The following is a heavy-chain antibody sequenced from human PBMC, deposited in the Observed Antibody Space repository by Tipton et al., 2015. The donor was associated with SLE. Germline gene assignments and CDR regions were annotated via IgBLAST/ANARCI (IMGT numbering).Heavy chain of an antibody. V-gene: IGHV4-59*08. CDR1: GASIRSYC. J-gene: IGHJ6*02. Sequence: TLSLTCTVSGASIRSYCWSWIRQPPGKGLEWIGYVYYSGSTNYNPSLKSRVTISVDTSKNQISLMLSSVTAADTAVYYCARLSGSEPAVWGQGTTVTVSS. D-gene: IGHD1-26*01. CDR3: ARLSGSEPAV. CDR2: VYYSGST.